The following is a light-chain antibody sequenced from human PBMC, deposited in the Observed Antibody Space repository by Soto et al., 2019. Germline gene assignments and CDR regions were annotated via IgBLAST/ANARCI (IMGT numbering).Light chain of an antibody. CDR3: QQSYSTPPT. J-gene: IGKJ1*01. V-gene: IGKV1-39*01. Sequence: DIQMTQSPSSLPASVGDRVTITCRATQSISSYLNWYQQKPGKAPKLLIYAAPSLQSGVPSRFSGSGSGTDFTLTISSLQPEDFATYYCQQSYSTPPTFGQGTKVESK. CDR2: AAP. CDR1: QSISSY.